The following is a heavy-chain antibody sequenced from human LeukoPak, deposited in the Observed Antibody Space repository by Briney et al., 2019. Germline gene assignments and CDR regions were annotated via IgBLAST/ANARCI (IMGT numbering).Heavy chain of an antibody. Sequence: GGSLRLSCAASGFTFSNFAMSWVRQAPGKGLEWVSAISGSGGSTYYVDSVKGRFTISRDNSKNTLYLQINSLRAEDTAVYYCAKYSSSWSICYFDYWGQGTLVTVFS. V-gene: IGHV3-23*01. CDR3: AKYSSSWSICYFDY. CDR2: ISGSGGST. J-gene: IGHJ4*02. D-gene: IGHD6-13*01. CDR1: GFTFSNFA.